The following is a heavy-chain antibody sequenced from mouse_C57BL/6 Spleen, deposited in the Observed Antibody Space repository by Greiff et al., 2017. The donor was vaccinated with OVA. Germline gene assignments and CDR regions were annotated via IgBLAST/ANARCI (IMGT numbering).Heavy chain of an antibody. D-gene: IGHD1-1*01. CDR3: ARWATVVATYYYFDY. CDR2: IYPRSGNT. CDR1: GYTFTSYG. V-gene: IGHV1-81*01. J-gene: IGHJ2*01. Sequence: QVHVKQSGAELARPGASVKLSCKASGYTFTSYGISWVKQRTGQGLEWIGEIYPRSGNTYYNEKFKGKATLTADKSSSTAYMELRSLTSEDSAVYFCARWATVVATYYYFDYWGQGTTLTVSS.